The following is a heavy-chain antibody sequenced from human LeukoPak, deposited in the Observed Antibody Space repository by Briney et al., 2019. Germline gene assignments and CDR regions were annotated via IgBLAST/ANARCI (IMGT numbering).Heavy chain of an antibody. CDR1: GYNFSVYY. J-gene: IGHJ3*01. V-gene: IGHV1-2*02. CDR3: ATKGGLTPNTLAM. D-gene: IGHD2-15*01. Sequence: GASVKVSCKGSGYNFSVYYMHWVRQAPGQGLEGMGWMDPNSGDTIYAPKFQGRVSMTRDTSITTAYMELSSLTFDDSAIYYCATKGGLTPNTLAMWGHGTMVTVSS. CDR2: MDPNSGDT.